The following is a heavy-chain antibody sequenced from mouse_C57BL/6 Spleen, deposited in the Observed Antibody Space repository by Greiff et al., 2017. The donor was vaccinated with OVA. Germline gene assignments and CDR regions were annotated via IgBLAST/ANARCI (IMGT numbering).Heavy chain of an antibody. V-gene: IGHV1-15*01. Sequence: QVQLQQSGAELVRPGASVTLSCKASGYTFTDYEMHWVKQTPVHGLEWIGAIDPETGGTAYNQKFKGKAILTADKSSSTAYMELRSLTSEDSAVYYCTRSDDYDRESWGQGTTLTVSS. CDR2: IDPETGGT. D-gene: IGHD2-4*01. CDR1: GYTFTDYE. J-gene: IGHJ2*01. CDR3: TRSDDYDRES.